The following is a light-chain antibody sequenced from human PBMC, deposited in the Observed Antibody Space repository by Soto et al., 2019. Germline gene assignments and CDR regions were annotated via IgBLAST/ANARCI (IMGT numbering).Light chain of an antibody. Sequence: QSVLTQPRSVSGSPGQSVTISCTGTSSDVGGYNYVSWYQQHPGKSPKLMIYDVSNQPSGVPDRFSGSKSGNTASLTISGLQAEDEADYYCCSYAGSYTWVFGGGTKLTVL. CDR2: DVS. CDR3: CSYAGSYTWV. CDR1: SSDVGGYNY. J-gene: IGLJ2*01. V-gene: IGLV2-11*01.